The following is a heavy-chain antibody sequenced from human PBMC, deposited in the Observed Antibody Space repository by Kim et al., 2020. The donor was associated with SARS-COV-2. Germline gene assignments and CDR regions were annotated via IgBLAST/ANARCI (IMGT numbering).Heavy chain of an antibody. J-gene: IGHJ4*02. CDR2: IIPIFGTA. CDR1: GGTFSSYA. CDR3: ARVSGLGEPPHDY. V-gene: IGHV1-69*13. D-gene: IGHD3-10*01. Sequence: SVKVSCKASGGTFSSYAISWVRQAPGQGLEWMGGIIPIFGTANYAQKFQGRVTITADESTSTAYMELSSLRSEDTAVYYCARVSGLGEPPHDYWGQGTLVTVSS.